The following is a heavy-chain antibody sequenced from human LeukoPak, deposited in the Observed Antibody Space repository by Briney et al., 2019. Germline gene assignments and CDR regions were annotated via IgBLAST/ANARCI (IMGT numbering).Heavy chain of an antibody. Sequence: ASVTVSCKASGYTFTGYYMHWVRQAPGQGLEWMGWINPNSGGTNYAQKFQGRVTMTRDTSISTAYMELSRLRSDDTAVYYCASHDPSYYDSSGYFDANFDYWGQGTLVTVSS. CDR3: ASHDPSYYDSSGYFDANFDY. CDR1: GYTFTGYY. CDR2: INPNSGGT. D-gene: IGHD3-22*01. V-gene: IGHV1-2*02. J-gene: IGHJ4*02.